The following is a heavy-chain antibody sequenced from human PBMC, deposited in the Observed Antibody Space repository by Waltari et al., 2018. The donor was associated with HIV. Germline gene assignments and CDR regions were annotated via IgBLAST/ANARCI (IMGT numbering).Heavy chain of an antibody. CDR3: ARRDLRIAAVGRSIFDC. CDR2: INQDGSEK. J-gene: IGHJ4*02. Sequence: EVQLVESGGGLVQPGGYLRLSCAASGFTFSRYWMNWVRQAPGKGLAVVANINQDGSEKHYVDSVQGRFTIARDNAKNSLYLQMNSLRAEDTVIYYCARRDLRIAAVGRSIFDCWGQGTLVTVSS. CDR1: GFTFSRYW. V-gene: IGHV3-7*01. D-gene: IGHD6-13*01.